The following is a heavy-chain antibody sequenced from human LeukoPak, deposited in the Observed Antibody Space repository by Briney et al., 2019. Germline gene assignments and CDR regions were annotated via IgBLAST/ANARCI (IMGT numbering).Heavy chain of an antibody. Sequence: SGTLSLTCAVSGGSISSTNWWSWVRQPPGKGLEWIGEIYRSGTTNYKPSLKSRVTISLDKSRNHFSLKLTSVTAADSAVYYCARRSPYSTGWSSYFDHWGQGALVTVSS. CDR1: GGSISSTNW. CDR2: IYRSGTT. D-gene: IGHD6-19*01. V-gene: IGHV4-4*02. J-gene: IGHJ4*02. CDR3: ARRSPYSTGWSSYFDH.